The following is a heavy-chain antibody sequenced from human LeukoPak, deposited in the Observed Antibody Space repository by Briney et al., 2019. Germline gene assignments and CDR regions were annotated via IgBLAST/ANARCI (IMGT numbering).Heavy chain of an antibody. D-gene: IGHD3-10*01. Sequence: GASVKVSCKASGGTFSSYAISWVRQAPGQGLEWMGGIIPIFGTANYAQKFQGRVTMTEDTSTDTAYMELSSLRSEDTAVYYCATIITMVRGAAFDIWGQGTMVTVSS. CDR3: ATIITMVRGAAFDI. CDR2: IIPIFGTA. V-gene: IGHV1-69*06. J-gene: IGHJ3*02. CDR1: GGTFSSYA.